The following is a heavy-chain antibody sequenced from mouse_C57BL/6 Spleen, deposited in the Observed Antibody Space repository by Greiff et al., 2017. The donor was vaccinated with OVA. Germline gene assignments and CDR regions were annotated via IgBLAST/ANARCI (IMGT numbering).Heavy chain of an antibody. CDR1: GFTFSSYG. Sequence: DVQLVESGGDLVKPGGSLKLSCAASGFTFSSYGMSWVRQTPDKRLEWVATISSGGSYTYYPDSVKGRFTISRDNAKNTLYLQMSSLKSEDTAMYYCARSTGTGFDYWGQGTTLTVSS. D-gene: IGHD4-1*02. CDR2: ISSGGSYT. CDR3: ARSTGTGFDY. J-gene: IGHJ2*01. V-gene: IGHV5-6*01.